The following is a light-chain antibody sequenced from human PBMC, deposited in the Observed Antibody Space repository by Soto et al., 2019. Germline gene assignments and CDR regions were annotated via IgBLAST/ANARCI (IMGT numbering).Light chain of an antibody. J-gene: IGKJ5*01. CDR1: QSLNTD. V-gene: IGKV3-15*01. Sequence: EILMTQSPDSLSVSPVETATLSCRASQSLNTDLAWYQQKPGQAPRLLLYGASTRATGISTSFSGGGSGTEFTLTISVLKSEDSAVYYCQQYKSWPPITFGQGTRLEIK. CDR3: QQYKSWPPIT. CDR2: GAS.